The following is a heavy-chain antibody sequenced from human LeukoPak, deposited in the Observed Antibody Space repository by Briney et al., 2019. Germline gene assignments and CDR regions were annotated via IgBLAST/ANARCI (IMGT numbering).Heavy chain of an antibody. Sequence: PGGSLRLSCAASGFTFSNYAMSWVRQAPGKGLEWVSAISGSGGTTYYADSVKGRFSISRDNSKNTLYLQMNSLRAEDTAVYYCAKLEVRDLARLDYWGQGTLVTVSS. V-gene: IGHV3-23*01. J-gene: IGHJ4*02. CDR3: AKLEVRDLARLDY. CDR2: ISGSGGTT. CDR1: GFTFSNYA. D-gene: IGHD3-10*01.